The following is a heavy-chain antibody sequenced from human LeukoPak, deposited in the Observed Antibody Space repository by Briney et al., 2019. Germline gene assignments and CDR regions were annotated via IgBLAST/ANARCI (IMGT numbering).Heavy chain of an antibody. D-gene: IGHD3-22*01. J-gene: IGHJ4*02. CDR3: AVGYWYFDY. V-gene: IGHV3-30*03. CDR2: ISYDGSNK. Sequence: GGSLRLSCAASGFTFSSYGMHWVRRAPGKGLEWVAVISYDGSNKYYADSVKGRFTISRDNSKNTLYLQMNSLRAEDTAVYYCAVGYWYFDYWGQGTLVTVSS. CDR1: GFTFSSYG.